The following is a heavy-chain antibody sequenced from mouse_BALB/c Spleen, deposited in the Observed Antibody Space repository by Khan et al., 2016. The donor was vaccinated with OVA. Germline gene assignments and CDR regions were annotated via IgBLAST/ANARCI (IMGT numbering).Heavy chain of an antibody. CDR1: GYTFSSYW. CDR3: ARSGNYRGALDY. V-gene: IGHV1-9*01. Sequence: QVQLKQSGAELMKPGASVKISCKATGYTFSSYWIEWVKQRPGHGLEWIGEILPGSGNTNYNEKFKGKATFTADTSSNTAYMQLSSLTSEDSAVYDGARSGNYRGALDYWGQGTSVTVAS. CDR2: ILPGSGNT. D-gene: IGHD2-1*01. J-gene: IGHJ4*01.